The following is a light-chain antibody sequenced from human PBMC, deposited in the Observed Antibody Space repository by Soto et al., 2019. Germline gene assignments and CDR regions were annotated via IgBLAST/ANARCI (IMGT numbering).Light chain of an antibody. CDR3: QQYGSSST. CDR1: QSVSSSY. J-gene: IGKJ5*01. Sequence: EIVLTQSPGTLSLSPGERATLYCRASQSVSSSYLDWYQQKPGQAPRLLIYGASSRPTGIPDRFSGSGSGTDFTLTISRLEPEDFAVYYCQQYGSSSTFGQGTGLEIK. CDR2: GAS. V-gene: IGKV3-20*01.